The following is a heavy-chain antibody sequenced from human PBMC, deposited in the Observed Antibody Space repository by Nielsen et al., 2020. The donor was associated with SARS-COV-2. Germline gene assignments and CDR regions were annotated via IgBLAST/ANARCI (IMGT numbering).Heavy chain of an antibody. D-gene: IGHD6-19*01. J-gene: IGHJ6*02. CDR2: IKQDGSEK. CDR3: ARDRSGWPYYYYGMDV. Sequence: GGSLRLSCAASGFTFSSYAMSWVRQAPGKGLEWVANIKQDGSEKYYVDSVKGRFTISRDNAKNSLYLQMNSLRAEDTAVYYCARDRSGWPYYYYGMDVWGQGTTVTVSS. CDR1: GFTFSSYA. V-gene: IGHV3-7*01.